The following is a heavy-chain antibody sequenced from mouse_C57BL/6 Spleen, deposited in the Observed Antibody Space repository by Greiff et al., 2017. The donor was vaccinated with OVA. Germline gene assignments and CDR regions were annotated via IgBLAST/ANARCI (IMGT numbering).Heavy chain of an antibody. CDR1: GYTFTSYW. CDR3: ARREETYYFDY. J-gene: IGHJ2*01. CDR2: IYPSDSET. Sequence: VQLQQPGAELVRPWSSVKLSCKASGYTFTSYWMDWVKQRPGQGLEWIGNIYPSDSETHYNQKFKDKATLTVDKSSSTAYMQLSSLTSEDAAVYYCARREETYYFDYWGQGTTLTVSS. V-gene: IGHV1-61*01.